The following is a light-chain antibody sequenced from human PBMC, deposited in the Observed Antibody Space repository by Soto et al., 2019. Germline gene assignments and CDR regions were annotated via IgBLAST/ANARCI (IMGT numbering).Light chain of an antibody. CDR3: QQFDSSHLP. CDR2: DAS. Sequence: EIVLTQSPGTLSLSPGERATLSCRASQSVSSSYLAWYQQQPGQAPRLLIYDASSRATGIPDRFSGSGSGTDFPLTISRLEPEVFADYYCQQFDSSHLPFGQGTKVEIK. J-gene: IGKJ1*01. CDR1: QSVSSSY. V-gene: IGKV3-20*01.